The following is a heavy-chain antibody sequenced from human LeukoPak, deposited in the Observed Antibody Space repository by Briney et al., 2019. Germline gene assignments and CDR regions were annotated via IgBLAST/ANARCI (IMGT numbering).Heavy chain of an antibody. CDR3: TRVYGPSV. D-gene: IGHD3-10*01. Sequence: GGPLRLSCAASGFTFSSYSMNWVRQAPGKGLEWVGFIRSKAYGGTTEYAASVKGRFTISRDDSKSIAYLQMNSLKTEDTAVYYCTRVYGPSVWGQGTLVTVSS. CDR2: IRSKAYGGTT. J-gene: IGHJ4*02. V-gene: IGHV3-49*04. CDR1: GFTFSSYS.